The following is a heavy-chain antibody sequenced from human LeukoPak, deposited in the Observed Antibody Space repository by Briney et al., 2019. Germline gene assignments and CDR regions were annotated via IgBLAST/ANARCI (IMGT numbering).Heavy chain of an antibody. V-gene: IGHV4-59*11. J-gene: IGHJ4*02. CDR3: ARGVYIAAAQYGY. D-gene: IGHD6-13*01. CDR2: IYYRGTT. Sequence: PSETLSLTCTVSGGSISSHYWSWIRQPPGKGLEWIGYIYYRGTTNYNPSLKSRVTISVDTSKNQFSLKLSSVTAADTAVYYCARGVYIAAAQYGYWGQGTLVTVSS. CDR1: GGSISSHY.